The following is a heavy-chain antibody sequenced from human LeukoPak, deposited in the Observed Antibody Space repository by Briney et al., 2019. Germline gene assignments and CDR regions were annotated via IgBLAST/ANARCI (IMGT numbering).Heavy chain of an antibody. V-gene: IGHV3-74*01. CDR3: TRKQTLAVACTDY. Sequence: PGGSLRLSCSASGLTFSSSWVDWVRHAPGKGLVWVSRIKNDGSSTTYADSVKGRFTISRDDSKNTLNLQMNSLKTEDTAVYYCTRKQTLAVACTDYWGQGTLVTVSS. D-gene: IGHD6-19*01. CDR1: GLTFSSSW. J-gene: IGHJ4*02. CDR2: IKNDGSST.